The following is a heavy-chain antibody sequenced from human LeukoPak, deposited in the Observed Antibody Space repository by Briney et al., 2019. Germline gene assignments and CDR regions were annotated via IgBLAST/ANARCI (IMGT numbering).Heavy chain of an antibody. D-gene: IGHD2/OR15-2a*01. Sequence: PGGSLRLSCAASGFTFSSFFLTWVRQAPGKGPELVSYISGSGNVTKYADSVKGRFTISRDNSKNTLYLQMSSLRAEDTAVYYCAKNSRALDVRGQGTTVTVSS. CDR1: GFTFSSFF. CDR3: AKNSRALDV. J-gene: IGHJ6*02. V-gene: IGHV3-23*01. CDR2: ISGSGNVT.